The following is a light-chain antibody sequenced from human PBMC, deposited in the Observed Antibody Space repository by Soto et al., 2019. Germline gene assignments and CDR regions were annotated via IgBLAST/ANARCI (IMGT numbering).Light chain of an antibody. CDR3: QQYSDNWT. Sequence: DIQMTQSPSTLSSSLGDRVTITCRASQSISSLLAWYQQKPRTAPNLLIYKASTLQGGVPSRFSGSGSGTEFTLTISSLQPDYSAIYYCQQYSDNWTFGQGTKVEIK. J-gene: IGKJ1*01. CDR2: KAS. CDR1: QSISSL. V-gene: IGKV1-5*03.